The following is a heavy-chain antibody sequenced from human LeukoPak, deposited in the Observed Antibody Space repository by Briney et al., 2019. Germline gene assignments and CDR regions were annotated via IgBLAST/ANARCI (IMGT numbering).Heavy chain of an antibody. CDR3: AKRGVVIRVILVGFHKEAYYFDS. V-gene: IGHV3-23*01. D-gene: IGHD3-22*01. Sequence: PGGSLRLSCAASGITLSNYGMSWVRQAPGKGLEWVAGISDSGGRTNYADSVKGRFTISRDNSKNTLYLQMNSVRAEDTAVYYCAKRGVVIRVILVGFHKEAYYFDSWGQGALVTVSS. CDR2: ISDSGGRT. J-gene: IGHJ4*02. CDR1: GITLSNYG.